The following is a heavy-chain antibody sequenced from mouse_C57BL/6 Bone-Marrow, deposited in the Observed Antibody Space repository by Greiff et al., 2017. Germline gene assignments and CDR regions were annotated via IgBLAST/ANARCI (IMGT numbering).Heavy chain of an antibody. CDR2: IDPENGDT. J-gene: IGHJ2*01. Sequence: VQLQQSGAELVRPGASVKLSCTASGFNIKDDYMHWVKQRPEQGLEWIGWIDPENGDTEYASKFQGKATITADTSSNTAYLQLSSLTSEDTAVYYCTIMVTTGVDYWGQGTTLTVSS. CDR1: GFNIKDDY. D-gene: IGHD2-2*01. V-gene: IGHV14-4*01. CDR3: TIMVTTGVDY.